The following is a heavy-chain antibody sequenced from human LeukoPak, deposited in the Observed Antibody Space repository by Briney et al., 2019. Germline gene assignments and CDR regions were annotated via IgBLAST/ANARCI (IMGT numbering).Heavy chain of an antibody. Sequence: SETLSLTCTVSGGSISSSSYYWGWIRQPPGKGLGWIGSIYYSGSTYYNPSLKSRVTISVDTSKNQFSLKLSSVTAADTAVYYCARTIFGVVIMAYNWFDPWGQGTLVTVSS. CDR3: ARTIFGVVIMAYNWFDP. CDR1: GGSISSSSYY. J-gene: IGHJ5*02. V-gene: IGHV4-39*01. D-gene: IGHD3-3*01. CDR2: IYYSGST.